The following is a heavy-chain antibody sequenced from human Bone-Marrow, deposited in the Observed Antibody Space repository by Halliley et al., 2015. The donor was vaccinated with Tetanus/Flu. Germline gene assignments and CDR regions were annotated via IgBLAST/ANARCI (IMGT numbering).Heavy chain of an antibody. CDR1: GFTFRSYG. CDR2: ISYDGSNK. Sequence: SLRLSCEGSGFTFRSYGMHWVRQAPGKGLQSLAVISYDGSNKFYAEAVKGRFTISRDNSRNTLFLQINSVRPEDTAVYYCAKDQVEGGFHHWGQGTLVIVSS. V-gene: IGHV3-30*18. D-gene: IGHD2-15*01. J-gene: IGHJ1*01. CDR3: AKDQVEGGFHH.